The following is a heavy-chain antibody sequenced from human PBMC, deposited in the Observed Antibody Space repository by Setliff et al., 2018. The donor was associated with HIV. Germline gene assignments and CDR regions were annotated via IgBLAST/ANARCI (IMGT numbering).Heavy chain of an antibody. CDR3: ARGKGVGGVIITGGSDV. J-gene: IGHJ6*02. D-gene: IGHD3-10*01. V-gene: IGHV1-8*01. CDR1: GHTFTNYD. Sequence: ASVKVSCKPSGHTFTNYDIHWMRRATGQGLEWMGWMNPNSGVSGYALKFHDRVTMTRDTSITTAYMELSSLTSEDTAVYYCARGKGVGGVIITGGSDVWGQGTTVTVSS. CDR2: MNPNSGVS.